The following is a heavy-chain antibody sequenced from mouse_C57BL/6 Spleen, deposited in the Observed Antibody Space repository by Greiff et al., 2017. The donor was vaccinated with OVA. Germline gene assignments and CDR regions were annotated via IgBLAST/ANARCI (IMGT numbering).Heavy chain of an antibody. J-gene: IGHJ4*01. D-gene: IGHD1-1*01. V-gene: IGHV1-53*01. CDR2: INPSNGGT. Sequence: VQLQQPGTDLVKPGASVKLSCKASGYTFTSYWMHWVKQRPGQGLEWIGNINPSNGGTNYNEKFKSKATLTVDKSSSTAYMQLSSLTSEDSAVYYCARSGGSSYAMDYWGQGTSVTVSS. CDR3: ARSGGSSYAMDY. CDR1: GYTFTSYW.